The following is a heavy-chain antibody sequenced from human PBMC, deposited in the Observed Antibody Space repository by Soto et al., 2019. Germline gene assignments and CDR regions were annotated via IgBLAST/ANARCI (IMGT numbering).Heavy chain of an antibody. CDR3: ARDRPYSGSYWDAFDI. D-gene: IGHD1-26*01. CDR1: VGSVSSGSYY. J-gene: IGHJ3*02. Sequence: SETLSLTCTISVGSVSSGSYYWSWIRQPPGKGLEWIGYIYYSGSTNYNPSLKSRVTISVDTSKNQFSLKLSSVTAADTAVYYCARDRPYSGSYWDAFDIWGQGTMVTVSS. CDR2: IYYSGST. V-gene: IGHV4-61*01.